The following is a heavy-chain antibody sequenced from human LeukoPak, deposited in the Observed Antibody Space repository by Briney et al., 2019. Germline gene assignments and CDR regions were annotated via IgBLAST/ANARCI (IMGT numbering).Heavy chain of an antibody. Sequence: GGSLRLSCAASGFTFSIYGLSWVRQAPGKGLEWVSAISGSGGSTYYADSVKGRFTISRDNSKNTLYLQMNSLRAEDTAVYYCATHGGDSSGYYFDYWGQGTLVTVSS. CDR2: ISGSGGST. V-gene: IGHV3-23*01. CDR1: GFTFSIYG. D-gene: IGHD3-22*01. CDR3: ATHGGDSSGYYFDY. J-gene: IGHJ4*02.